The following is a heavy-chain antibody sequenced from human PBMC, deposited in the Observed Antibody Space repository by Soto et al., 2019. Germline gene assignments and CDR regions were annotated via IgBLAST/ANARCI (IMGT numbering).Heavy chain of an antibody. V-gene: IGHV4-30-2*01. CDR2: IYQSGST. D-gene: IGHD3-22*01. CDR3: ARESRSSRYDSSGYSQLWFFDL. J-gene: IGHJ2*01. Sequence: PSETLSLTCAVSGGSISSGGYSWSWIRQPPGKGLEWIGYIYQSGSTYYNPSLKSRVTISVDWSKNQFALELSSVTAADTAVYYCARESRSSRYDSSGYSQLWFFDLWGRGTLVTVSS. CDR1: GGSISSGGYS.